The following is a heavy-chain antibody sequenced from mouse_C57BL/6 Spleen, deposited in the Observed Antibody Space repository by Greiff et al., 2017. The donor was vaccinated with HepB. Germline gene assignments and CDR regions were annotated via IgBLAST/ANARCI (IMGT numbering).Heavy chain of an antibody. D-gene: IGHD1-3*01. CDR3: ARGITGTYWYFDV. Sequence: EVKLMESGPVLVKPGASVKMSCKASGYTFTDYYMNWVKQSHGKSLEWIGVINPYNGGTSYNQKFKGKATLTVDKSSSTAYMELNSLTSEDSAVYYCARGITGTYWYFDVWGTGTTVTVSS. J-gene: IGHJ1*03. CDR2: INPYNGGT. CDR1: GYTFTDYY. V-gene: IGHV1-19*01.